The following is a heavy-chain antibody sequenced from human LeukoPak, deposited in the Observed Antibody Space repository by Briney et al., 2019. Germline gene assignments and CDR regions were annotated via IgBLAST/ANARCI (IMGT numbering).Heavy chain of an antibody. Sequence: GGSLRLSCAAARFTCSIFGMHWVRQAPGKGLEWIAVISSDGTNKYYADSVRGRFTISRDNSKDTLYLQMSSLRIEDTAIYYCRAATRYLDYYYDYWGQGTLVTVSS. CDR3: RAATRYLDYYYDY. CDR1: RFTCSIFG. V-gene: IGHV3-30*03. D-gene: IGHD3-22*01. CDR2: ISSDGTNK. J-gene: IGHJ4*02.